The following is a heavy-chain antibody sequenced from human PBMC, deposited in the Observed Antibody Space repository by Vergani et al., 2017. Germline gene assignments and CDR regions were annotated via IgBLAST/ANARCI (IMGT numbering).Heavy chain of an antibody. V-gene: IGHV3-21*01. CDR3: ARDPGDGYNSVDY. Sequence: VQLVESWGGVVQPGRSLRLSCAASGFTFSSYGMHWVRQAPGKGLEWVSSISSSSSYIYYADSVKGRFTISRDNAKNSLYLQMNSLRAEDTAVYYCARDPGDGYNSVDYWGQGTLVTVSS. J-gene: IGHJ4*02. D-gene: IGHD5-24*01. CDR1: GFTFSSYG. CDR2: ISSSSSYI.